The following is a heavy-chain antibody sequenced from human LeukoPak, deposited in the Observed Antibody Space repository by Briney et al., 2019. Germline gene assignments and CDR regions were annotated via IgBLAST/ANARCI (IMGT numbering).Heavy chain of an antibody. CDR2: INHSGST. CDR1: GGSFSGYY. Sequence: PSETLSLTCAVYGGSFSGYYWSWIRQPPGKGLEWIGEINHSGSTNYNPSLKSRVTISVDTSKNQFSLKLSSVTAADTAAYYCARVGYSSSWYDNYYYYYMDVWGKGTTVTVSS. V-gene: IGHV4-34*01. J-gene: IGHJ6*03. D-gene: IGHD6-13*01. CDR3: ARVGYSSSWYDNYYYYYMDV.